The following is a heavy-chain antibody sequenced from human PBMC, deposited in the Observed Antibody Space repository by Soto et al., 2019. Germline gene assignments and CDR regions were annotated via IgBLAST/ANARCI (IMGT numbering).Heavy chain of an antibody. CDR1: GYSINSDYY. D-gene: IGHD3-10*01. CDR2: VDHSGGT. V-gene: IGHV4-38-2*01. Sequence: LSLTCAVSGYSINSDYYWGWIRQPPGKGLEWIGSVDHSGGTYYSPSLRSRLTIFIDTSKNQFSLRLTSVTAADTAMYFCAKKGYYPSGKINLFDSWGPGTLVTVSS. CDR3: AKKGYYPSGKINLFDS. J-gene: IGHJ4*02.